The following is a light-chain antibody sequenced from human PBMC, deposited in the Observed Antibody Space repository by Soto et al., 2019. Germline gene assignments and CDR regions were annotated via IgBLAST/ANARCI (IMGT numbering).Light chain of an antibody. CDR2: VNI. V-gene: IGLV1-40*01. CDR1: SSNIGAGYD. Sequence: VVTQPPSVSGAPGQRVTISCTGSSSNIGAGYDVHWYQQLPGTAPKLLIYVNINRPSGVPDRFSGSKSGTSASLAITGLQAEDEADYYCQSYDSSLSVVFGGGTKLTVL. J-gene: IGLJ2*01. CDR3: QSYDSSLSVV.